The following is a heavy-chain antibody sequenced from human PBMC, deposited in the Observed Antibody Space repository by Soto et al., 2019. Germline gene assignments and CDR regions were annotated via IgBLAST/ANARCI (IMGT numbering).Heavy chain of an antibody. CDR1: GFSFSDYY. Sequence: HPGGSLRLSCAASGFSFSDYYMDWVRQLPGKGLEWVGRSRNKANSYTSEYAPSVKGRFTISRHDSEDSMYLQMSSLKTEDTAVYYCARDTGGSYDFWGQGALVTVSS. D-gene: IGHD1-26*01. J-gene: IGHJ4*02. CDR3: ARDTGGSYDF. V-gene: IGHV3-72*01. CDR2: SRNKANSYTS.